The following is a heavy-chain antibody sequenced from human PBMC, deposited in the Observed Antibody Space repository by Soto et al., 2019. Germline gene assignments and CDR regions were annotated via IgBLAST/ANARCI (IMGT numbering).Heavy chain of an antibody. CDR3: AILVSGRGIWLPLNDYDGMDV. CDR1: GCRFQSYW. Sequence: GEYLKIYCQCPGCRFQSYWISWVRQLPGHGLEWMGRIDPSASYTNYSPSFQGHVTITADKSISTAYLQWISLKASDTAMYYGAILVSGRGIWLPLNDYDGMDVWGQGTTVTVSS. D-gene: IGHD5-12*01. CDR2: IDPSASYT. J-gene: IGHJ6*02. V-gene: IGHV5-10-1*01.